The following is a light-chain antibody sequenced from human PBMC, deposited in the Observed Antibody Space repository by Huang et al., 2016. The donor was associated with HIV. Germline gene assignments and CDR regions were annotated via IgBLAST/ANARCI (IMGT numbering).Light chain of an antibody. CDR3: QQYYTTPFT. V-gene: IGKV4-1*01. J-gene: IGKJ3*01. Sequence: DILMTQSPDFLAVSLGERATISCRSSRSVFYNSNNKNYLAWYQQKPRQPPKLLIHSATTRESGVPDRFSGSGSGTDFTLTISSLQAEDVAIYYYQQYYTTPFTFGPGTKVDIK. CDR1: RSVFYNSNNKNY. CDR2: SAT.